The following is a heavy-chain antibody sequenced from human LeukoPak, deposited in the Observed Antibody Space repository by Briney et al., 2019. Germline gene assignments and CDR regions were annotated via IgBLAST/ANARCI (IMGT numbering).Heavy chain of an antibody. Sequence: SQTLSLTCAVSGGSISSGGYSWSWIRQPPGKGLEWIGYIYHSGSTYYNPSLKSRVTISVDRSKNQFSLKLSSVTAADTAVYYCARGRSIFGVVIRPQPFDYWGQGTLVTVSS. CDR2: IYHSGST. D-gene: IGHD3-3*02. V-gene: IGHV4-30-2*01. CDR3: ARGRSIFGVVIRPQPFDY. J-gene: IGHJ4*02. CDR1: GGSISSGGYS.